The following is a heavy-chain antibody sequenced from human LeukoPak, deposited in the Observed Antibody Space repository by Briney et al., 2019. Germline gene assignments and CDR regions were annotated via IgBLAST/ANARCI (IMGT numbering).Heavy chain of an antibody. Sequence: GGSLRLSCAASGFTFSSYAMSWVRQAPGKGLEWVSAISGSGGSTYYADSVKGRFTISRDNSKNTPYLQMNSLRAEDTAVYYCAKVDVPFNRKYYFDYWGQGTLVTVSS. CDR3: AKVDVPFNRKYYFDY. CDR2: ISGSGGST. J-gene: IGHJ4*02. D-gene: IGHD1-14*01. V-gene: IGHV3-23*01. CDR1: GFTFSSYA.